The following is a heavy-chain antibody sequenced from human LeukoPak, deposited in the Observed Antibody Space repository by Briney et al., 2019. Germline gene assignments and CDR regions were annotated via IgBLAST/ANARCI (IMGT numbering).Heavy chain of an antibody. CDR3: ARDKGYCSSISCSALHGMDV. J-gene: IGHJ6*02. Sequence: GASVKVSCKTSGYTCTSYGINWVRQAPGQGLEWMEWISAYNDKTNYAQKLQGRVTMTTDTSTSTVYMELRSLRSDDTAVYYCARDKGYCSSISCSALHGMDVWGQGTTVTVSS. CDR2: ISAYNDKT. D-gene: IGHD2-2*01. V-gene: IGHV1-18*01. CDR1: GYTCTSYG.